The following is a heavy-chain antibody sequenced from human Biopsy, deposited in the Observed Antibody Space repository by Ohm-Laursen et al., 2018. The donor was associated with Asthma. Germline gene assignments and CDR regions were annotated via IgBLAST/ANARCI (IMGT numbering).Heavy chain of an antibody. CDR1: GYTFINYA. CDR3: ARTYYDFLTGQVNDAFAM. J-gene: IGHJ3*02. Sequence: ASVKVSCNASGYTFINYAIHWVRQAPGQRLEWMGWVNAGNGNTKYSQKFQGRVTISRDTSASTVYMDLSSLRSEDTAVYYCARTYYDFLTGQVNDAFAMWGQGTMVTVSS. CDR2: VNAGNGNT. D-gene: IGHD3-9*01. V-gene: IGHV1-3*01.